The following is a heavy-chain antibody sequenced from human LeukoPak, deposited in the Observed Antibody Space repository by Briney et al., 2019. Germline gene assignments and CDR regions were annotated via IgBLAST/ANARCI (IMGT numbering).Heavy chain of an antibody. CDR2: IYYSGST. CDR1: GGSISSGDYY. Sequence: SQTLSLTCGVSGGSISSGDYYWSWIRQPPGKGLEWIGYIYYSGSTYYNPSLKSRVTISEDTSKNQFSLKLSSVTAADTAVYYCARERWDDVFDIWGQGTMVTVSS. CDR3: ARERWDDVFDI. J-gene: IGHJ3*02. D-gene: IGHD1-26*01. V-gene: IGHV4-30-4*01.